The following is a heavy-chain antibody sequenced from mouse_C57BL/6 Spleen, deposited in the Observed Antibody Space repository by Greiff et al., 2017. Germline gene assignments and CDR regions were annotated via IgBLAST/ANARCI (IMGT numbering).Heavy chain of an antibody. CDR2: INPNNGGT. D-gene: IGHD2-12*01. CDR1: GYTFTDYY. CDR3: ARWDSYYYAMDY. V-gene: IGHV1-26*01. Sequence: EVQLQQSGPELVKPGASVKISCKASGYTFTDYYMNWVKQSHGKSLEWIGDINPNNGGTSYNQKFKGKATLTVDKSSSTAYMELHSLTSEDSAVYYCARWDSYYYAMDYWGQGTSVTVSS. J-gene: IGHJ4*01.